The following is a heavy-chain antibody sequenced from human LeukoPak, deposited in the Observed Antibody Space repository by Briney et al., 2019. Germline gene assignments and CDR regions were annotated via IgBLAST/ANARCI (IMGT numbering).Heavy chain of an antibody. D-gene: IGHD3-9*01. Sequence: SVKVSCKASRFTFRSPTVQWVRQARGQRLEWIGWIVVGSGYTNYAQKFQERVTFTGDMSTGTVYMELSSLRSEDTAVYYCARYFWQQGYYMDVWGKGTTVIISS. J-gene: IGHJ6*03. CDR2: IVVGSGYT. V-gene: IGHV1-58*01. CDR3: ARYFWQQGYYMDV. CDR1: RFTFRSPT.